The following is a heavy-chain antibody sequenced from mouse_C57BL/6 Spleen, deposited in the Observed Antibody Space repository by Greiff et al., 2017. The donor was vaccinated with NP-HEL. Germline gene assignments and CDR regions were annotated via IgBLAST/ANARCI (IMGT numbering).Heavy chain of an antibody. V-gene: IGHV1-69*01. D-gene: IGHD3-2*02. CDR1: GYTFTSYW. CDR2: IDPSDSYT. CDR3: ARRKDSSGYNYAMDY. Sequence: QVQLQQPGAELVMPGASVKLSCKASGYTFTSYWMHWVKQRPGQGLEWIGEIDPSDSYTNYIQKFKGKSTLTVDKSSSTAYMQLSSLTSEDSAVYYCARRKDSSGYNYAMDYWGQGTSVTVSS. J-gene: IGHJ4*01.